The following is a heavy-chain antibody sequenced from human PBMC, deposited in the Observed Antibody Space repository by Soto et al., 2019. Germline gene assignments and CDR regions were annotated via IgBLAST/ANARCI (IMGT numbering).Heavy chain of an antibody. V-gene: IGHV2-5*02. D-gene: IGHD6-13*01. CDR3: AQGSSWYQGDWFDP. CDR2: IYWDDDK. J-gene: IGHJ5*02. Sequence: QITLKESGPTLVKPTQTLTLTCTFSGFSLSTSGVGVGWIRQPPGKALEWLALIYWDDDKRYSPSLKSRLTITKDTPKNQVVLTMTNMDPVDTATYYCAQGSSWYQGDWFDPWGQGTLVTVSS. CDR1: GFSLSTSGVG.